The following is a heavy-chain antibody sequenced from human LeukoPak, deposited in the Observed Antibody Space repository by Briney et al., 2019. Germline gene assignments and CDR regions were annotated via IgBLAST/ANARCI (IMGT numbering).Heavy chain of an antibody. V-gene: IGHV1-2*02. D-gene: IGHD3-22*01. CDR2: IIPDSVVT. CDR3: ARAQIVVPDFDY. Sequence: VGSVKVSCKASGYTFTGYFIHWVRQAPGQGLEWMGWIIPDSVVTNYAQKFQGRVTMTRDTSISRAFMDLSRMRSDDTAVYYCARAQIVVPDFDYWGQGTLVTVSS. J-gene: IGHJ4*02. CDR1: GYTFTGYF.